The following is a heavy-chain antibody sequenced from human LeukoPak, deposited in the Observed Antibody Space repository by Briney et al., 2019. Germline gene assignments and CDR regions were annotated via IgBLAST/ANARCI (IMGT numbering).Heavy chain of an antibody. CDR3: AREWESGSYPDY. CDR1: GFTFSSYS. Sequence: GGSLRLSCAASGFTFSSYSMNWVRQAPGKGLEWVSSISSSSSYIYYADSVKGRFTISRDNAKNSLYLQMNSLRAEDTAVYYCAREWESGSYPDYWGQGTLVTVSS. V-gene: IGHV3-21*01. J-gene: IGHJ4*02. D-gene: IGHD1-26*01. CDR2: ISSSSSYI.